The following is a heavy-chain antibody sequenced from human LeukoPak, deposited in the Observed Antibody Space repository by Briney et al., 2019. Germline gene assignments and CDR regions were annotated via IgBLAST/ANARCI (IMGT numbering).Heavy chain of an antibody. D-gene: IGHD3-9*01. CDR1: GGSINSYY. V-gene: IGHV4-59*01. CDR2: IYYSGST. CDR3: ARLIRYSYYFDY. Sequence: SETLSLTCTVSGGSINSYYWSWIRQPPGKGLEWIGYIYYSGSTNYNPSLKSRVTISVDTSKNQFSLRLTSVTAADTAVYYCARLIRYSYYFDYWGQGTLLTVSS. J-gene: IGHJ4*02.